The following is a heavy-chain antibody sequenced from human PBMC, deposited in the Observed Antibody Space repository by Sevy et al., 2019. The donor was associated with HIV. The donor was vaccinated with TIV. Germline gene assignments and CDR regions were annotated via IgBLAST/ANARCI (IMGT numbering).Heavy chain of an antibody. V-gene: IGHV3-21*01. D-gene: IGHD3-16*01. Sequence: GGSLRLSCAASGFTFSSYSMNWVRQAPGMGLEWVSSISISSSYIYYADSVKGRFTISRDNAKNSLYLQMNSLRAEDTAVYYCARAPEENYDYITGSFDYRGQGTLVTVSS. CDR3: ARAPEENYDYITGSFDY. CDR2: ISISSSYI. CDR1: GFTFSSYS. J-gene: IGHJ4*02.